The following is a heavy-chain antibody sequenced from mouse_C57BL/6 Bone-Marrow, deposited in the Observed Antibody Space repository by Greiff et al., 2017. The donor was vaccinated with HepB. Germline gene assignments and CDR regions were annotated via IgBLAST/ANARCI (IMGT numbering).Heavy chain of an antibody. CDR3: ARGGDYYGSHWYFDV. CDR1: EYEFPSHD. D-gene: IGHD1-1*01. V-gene: IGHV5-2*01. Sequence: EVKLMESGGGLVQPGESLKLSCESNEYEFPSHDMSWVRKTPEKRLELVAAINSDGGSTYYPDTMERRFIISRDNTKKTLYLQMSRLRSEDTALYYCARGGDYYGSHWYFDVWGTGTTVTVSS. J-gene: IGHJ1*03. CDR2: INSDGGST.